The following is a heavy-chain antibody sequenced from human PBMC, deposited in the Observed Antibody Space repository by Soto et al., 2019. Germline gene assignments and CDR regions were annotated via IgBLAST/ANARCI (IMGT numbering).Heavy chain of an antibody. CDR3: AKDRMSYNSVWDPFDV. Sequence: EVRLLESGGGLVQPGGSLKLYCAASGFTFNTYAMSWVRQAPGKGLVWVSSIGGGGVDTNYADSVTGRFTISSDDSKSTLFLQMNNLRAEDTAVYYCAKDRMSYNSVWDPFDVWRQGTQLTVSS. J-gene: IGHJ3*01. CDR1: GFTFNTYA. D-gene: IGHD3-10*01. V-gene: IGHV3-23*01. CDR2: IGGGGVDT.